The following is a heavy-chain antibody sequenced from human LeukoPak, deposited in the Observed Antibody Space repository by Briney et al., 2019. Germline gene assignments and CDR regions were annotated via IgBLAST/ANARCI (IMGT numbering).Heavy chain of an antibody. CDR1: GYTFTSYY. Sequence: GASVKVSCKACGYTFTSYYMHWVRQAPGQGLEWVGWINPNSGGTNYAQKFQGWVTMTRDTSISTAYMELSRLRSDDTAVYYCARAYYYGSGSPYAFDIWGQGPMVTVSS. V-gene: IGHV1-2*04. CDR3: ARAYYYGSGSPYAFDI. D-gene: IGHD3-10*01. J-gene: IGHJ3*02. CDR2: INPNSGGT.